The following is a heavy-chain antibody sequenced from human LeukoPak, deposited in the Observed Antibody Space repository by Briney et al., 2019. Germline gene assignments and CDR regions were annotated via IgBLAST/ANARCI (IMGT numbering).Heavy chain of an antibody. CDR2: IKQDGSEK. CDR1: GFTFSSYW. V-gene: IGHV3-7*01. Sequence: GGSLRLSCAASGFTFSSYWMSWVRQAPGKGLEWVANIKQDGSEKYYVDSVKGRFTISRDNAKNSLYLQMNSLRAEDTAVYCCARSGYSYGENFDYWGQGTLVTVSS. J-gene: IGHJ4*02. D-gene: IGHD5-18*01. CDR3: ARSGYSYGENFDY.